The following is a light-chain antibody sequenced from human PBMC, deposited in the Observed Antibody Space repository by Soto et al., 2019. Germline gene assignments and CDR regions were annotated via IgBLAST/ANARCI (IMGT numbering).Light chain of an antibody. Sequence: QSVLTQPPSASGTPGQRVTISCSGSSSNIGSNYVYWYQQLPGTAPKLLIYSNNQRPSGVPDRFSGSKSGTSASLAISGLRSEDEAAYYCAAWDDSLSGGVFGGGTKLTVL. CDR3: AAWDDSLSGGV. CDR2: SNN. CDR1: SSNIGSNY. V-gene: IGLV1-47*02. J-gene: IGLJ3*02.